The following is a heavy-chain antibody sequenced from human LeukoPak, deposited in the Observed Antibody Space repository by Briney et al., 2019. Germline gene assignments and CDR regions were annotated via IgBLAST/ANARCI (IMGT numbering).Heavy chain of an antibody. CDR2: IYYSGST. Sequence: SETLSLTCTVSGGSISSYYWSWIRQPPGKGLEWIGYIYYSGSTNYNPSLKSRVTISVDTSKSQFSLKLSSVTAADTAVYYCARVKRDGYKLDYWGQGTLVTVSS. V-gene: IGHV4-59*01. J-gene: IGHJ4*02. CDR1: GGSISSYY. CDR3: ARVKRDGYKLDY. D-gene: IGHD5-24*01.